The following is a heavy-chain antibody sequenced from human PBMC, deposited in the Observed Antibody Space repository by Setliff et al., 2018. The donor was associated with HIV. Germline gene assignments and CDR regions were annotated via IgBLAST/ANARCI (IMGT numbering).Heavy chain of an antibody. Sequence: PGESLKISCKASGYSFSNYWIGWVRQMPGKGLEWMGVIFPGDSDTRYSPSFQGQVTISADRSITTAYLHWSSLQASGTAMYYCTRRRRAPGTGDLEAYWGQGTLVTVSS. CDR1: GYSFSNYW. V-gene: IGHV5-51*01. CDR3: TRRRRAPGTGDLEAY. J-gene: IGHJ4*02. D-gene: IGHD7-27*01. CDR2: IFPGDSDT.